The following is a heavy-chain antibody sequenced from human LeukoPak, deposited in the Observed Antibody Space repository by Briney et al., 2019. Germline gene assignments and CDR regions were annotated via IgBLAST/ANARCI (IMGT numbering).Heavy chain of an antibody. CDR2: IYTSGST. V-gene: IGHV4-61*02. Sequence: KPSQTLSLTCTVSGGSISSGSYYWSWIRQPAGKGLEWIGRIYTSGSTNYNPSLKSRVTISVDTSKNQFSLNLSSVTAADAAVYYCARDRLRYFDYWGQGPLGTVSS. CDR3: ARDRLRYFDY. CDR1: GGSISSGSYY. J-gene: IGHJ4*02.